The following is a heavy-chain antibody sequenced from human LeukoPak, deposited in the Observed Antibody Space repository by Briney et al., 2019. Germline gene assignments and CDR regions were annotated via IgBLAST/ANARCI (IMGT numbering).Heavy chain of an antibody. CDR1: GFIFSSYA. D-gene: IGHD6-13*01. J-gene: IGHJ4*02. CDR3: AKGVAAAIHDDGIDY. V-gene: IGHV3-23*01. Sequence: QSGGSLRLSCAASGFIFSSYAMNWVRQAPGKGLEWVSSLSGTGGSTYYADSVKGRLTVSRDNSRNMLYQEMNSLRAEDTAVYYCAKGVAAAIHDDGIDYWGQGTLVTVSS. CDR2: LSGTGGST.